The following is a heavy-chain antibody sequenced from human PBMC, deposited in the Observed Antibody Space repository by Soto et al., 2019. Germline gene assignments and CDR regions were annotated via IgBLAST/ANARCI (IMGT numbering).Heavy chain of an antibody. CDR3: AHRDSTGTTTYFDS. CDR2: IYWDGES. D-gene: IGHD1-1*01. J-gene: IGHJ4*02. Sequence: QSTLKEAGPTLVKPTETLTLTCTFSGFSFTTTRMGVGWTRQPPGKALEWLAIIYWDGESRYNPLLRRRLTLTADTSKNQVVLTMTNMDPTDTATYYCAHRDSTGTTTYFDSWGQGIPVTVAS. CDR1: GFSFTTTRMG. V-gene: IGHV2-5*02.